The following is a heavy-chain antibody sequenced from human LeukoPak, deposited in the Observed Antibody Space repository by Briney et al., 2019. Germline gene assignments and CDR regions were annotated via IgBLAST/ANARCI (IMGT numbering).Heavy chain of an antibody. CDR1: GFTFSGYW. CDR3: ARDDAFRGVAMDV. Sequence: PGGSLRLSCAASGFTFSGYWMHWVRQVPGKGLVWVSRLNTDGSSTSYADSVKGRFTISRDNATNTLYLQMNSLRAEDTAVYYCARDDAFRGVAMDVSGQGTTVTVSS. V-gene: IGHV3-74*01. D-gene: IGHD3-16*01. J-gene: IGHJ6*01. CDR2: LNTDGSST.